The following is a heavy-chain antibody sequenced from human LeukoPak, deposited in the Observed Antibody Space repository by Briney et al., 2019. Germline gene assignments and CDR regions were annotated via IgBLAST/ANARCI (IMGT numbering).Heavy chain of an antibody. CDR1: GYTFTSHG. CDR2: ISPFNGNT. Sequence: GASVKVSCKASGYTFTSHGLSWVRQAPGQGLEWMGWISPFNGNTNYAEKFRARVTMTTDTSTSTVAMELRSLRSDDTGVYYCARGSLGWGSEPEYFDYWGQGTLVTVSS. J-gene: IGHJ4*01. V-gene: IGHV1-18*01. D-gene: IGHD1-14*01. CDR3: ARGSLGWGSEPEYFDY.